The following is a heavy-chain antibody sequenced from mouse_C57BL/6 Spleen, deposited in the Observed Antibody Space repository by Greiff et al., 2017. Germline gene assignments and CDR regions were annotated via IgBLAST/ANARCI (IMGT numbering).Heavy chain of an antibody. J-gene: IGHJ1*03. V-gene: IGHV1-55*01. CDR1: GYTFTSYW. D-gene: IGHD2-2*01. CDR3: AREVRSTMVTDYWYFDV. Sequence: QVHVKQPGAELVKPGASVKMSCKASGYTFTSYWITWVKQRPGQGLEWIGDIYPGSGSTNYNEKFKSKATLTVDTSSSTAYMQLSSLTSEDSAVYYCAREVRSTMVTDYWYFDVWGTGTTVTVSS. CDR2: IYPGSGST.